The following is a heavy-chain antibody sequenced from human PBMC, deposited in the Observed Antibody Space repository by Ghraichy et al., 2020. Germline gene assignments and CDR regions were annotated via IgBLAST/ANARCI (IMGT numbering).Heavy chain of an antibody. CDR3: AREVFEDVYFDV. Sequence: SETLSLTCAVYGGSFSGDFWSWIRQPPGKGLEWIGEINHSGSTNYNPSLKSRVTISIDTSKNQFFLKLSSVTAADSAVYFCAREVFEDVYFDVWGRGTLVTVSS. CDR1: GGSFSGDF. J-gene: IGHJ2*01. CDR2: INHSGST. V-gene: IGHV4-34*01.